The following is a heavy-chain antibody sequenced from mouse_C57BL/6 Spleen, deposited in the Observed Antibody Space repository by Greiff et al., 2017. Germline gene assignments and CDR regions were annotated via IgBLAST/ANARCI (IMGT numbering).Heavy chain of an antibody. CDR3: ARESYYGSSYYFDY. J-gene: IGHJ2*01. D-gene: IGHD1-1*01. Sequence: KESCKASGYTFTSYWMHWVKQRPGRGLEWIGRIDPNSGGTKYNEKFKSKATLTVDKPSSTAYMQLSSLTSEDSAVYYCARESYYGSSYYFDYWGQGTTLTVSS. CDR2: IDPNSGGT. V-gene: IGHV1-72*01. CDR1: GYTFTSYW.